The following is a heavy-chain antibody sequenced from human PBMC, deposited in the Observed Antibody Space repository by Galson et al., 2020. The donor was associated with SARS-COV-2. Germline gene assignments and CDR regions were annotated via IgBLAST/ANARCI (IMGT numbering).Heavy chain of an antibody. J-gene: IGHJ5*02. D-gene: IGHD2-15*01. Sequence: SEPLSLTCTVSGYSITSGYYSGWIRQSPGKGLEWIGSIYISGSTYCKPSLKSRLTISLDTSKNQFSLKLSSVTAAGTAVYYCASHCSVGSCLSGYNWFDPWGQGTLVTVSS. CDR2: IYISGST. V-gene: IGHV4-38-2*02. CDR3: ASHCSVGSCLSGYNWFDP. CDR1: GYSITSGYY.